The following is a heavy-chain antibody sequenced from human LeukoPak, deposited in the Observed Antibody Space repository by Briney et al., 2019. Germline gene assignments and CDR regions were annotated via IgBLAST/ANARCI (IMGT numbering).Heavy chain of an antibody. CDR1: GYTFTSYN. CDR3: AGGTAGTTGGGNY. V-gene: IGHV1-8*01. Sequence: ASVKVSCKASGYTFTSYNINWVRQATGQGLEWMGWMNPNSGNIGYAQKLQGRVTMTTNTSISTAYMELSSLRSEDTAVYYCAGGTAGTTGGGNYWGQGTLVTVSS. D-gene: IGHD2-21*02. J-gene: IGHJ4*02. CDR2: MNPNSGNI.